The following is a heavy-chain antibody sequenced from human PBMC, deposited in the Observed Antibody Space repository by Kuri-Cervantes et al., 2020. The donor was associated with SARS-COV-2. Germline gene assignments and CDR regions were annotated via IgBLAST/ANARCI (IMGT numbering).Heavy chain of an antibody. J-gene: IGHJ4*02. V-gene: IGHV1-46*01. Sequence: ASVKVSCKASGYTFTSNFMHWVRQATGQGLEWMGVIDPIYGSTTFAQKFQGRVTMTRDRSTSTVYMELSSLRSEDTAVYYCARRSSDYYWAMDYWGQGTLVTVSS. D-gene: IGHD3-22*01. CDR1: GYTFTSNF. CDR2: IDPIYGST. CDR3: ARRSSDYYWAMDY.